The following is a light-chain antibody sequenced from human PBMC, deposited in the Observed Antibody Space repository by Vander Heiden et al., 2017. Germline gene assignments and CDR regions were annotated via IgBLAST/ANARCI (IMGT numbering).Light chain of an antibody. Sequence: DIQMTQSPSTLSASVGDRVTITCRANEHISRWLAWYQQKPGKAPKLLIYRASSLESWVPSRFSGSGSGTEFTLTISSLQPDDLATYYCQQYDRGRTFGQGTKVEVK. CDR2: RAS. J-gene: IGKJ1*01. CDR3: QQYDRGRT. CDR1: EHISRW. V-gene: IGKV1-5*03.